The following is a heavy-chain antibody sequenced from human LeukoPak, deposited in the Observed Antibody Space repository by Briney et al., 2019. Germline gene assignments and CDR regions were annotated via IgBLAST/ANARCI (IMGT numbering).Heavy chain of an antibody. Sequence: SETLSLTCTVSGGSISSYYWSWIRQPPGKGLEWIGYIYYSGSTNYNPSLKSRVTISVDTSKNQFSLKLSSVTAADTAVYYCARDPPYYYDSSGDVGAFDIWGQGTMVTVPS. J-gene: IGHJ3*02. CDR2: IYYSGST. CDR1: GGSISSYY. V-gene: IGHV4-59*01. CDR3: ARDPPYYYDSSGDVGAFDI. D-gene: IGHD3-22*01.